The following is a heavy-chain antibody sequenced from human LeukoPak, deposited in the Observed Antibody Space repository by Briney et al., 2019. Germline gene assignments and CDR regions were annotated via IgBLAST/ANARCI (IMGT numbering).Heavy chain of an antibody. CDR1: GYTFTDYY. Sequence: ASVKVSCKTSGYTFTDYYIHWVRQAPGQGLEWMGWINPDSGYTNYAQKFQGRVTITTDESTSTAYMELSSLRSEDTAVYYCVTGVGITGAGSDYWGQGTLVTVSS. D-gene: IGHD1-20*01. J-gene: IGHJ4*02. V-gene: IGHV1-2*02. CDR3: VTGVGITGAGSDY. CDR2: INPDSGYT.